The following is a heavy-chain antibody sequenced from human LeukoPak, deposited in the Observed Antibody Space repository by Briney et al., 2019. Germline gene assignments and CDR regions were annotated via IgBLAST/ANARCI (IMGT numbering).Heavy chain of an antibody. CDR2: ISSSSTHL. D-gene: IGHD1-1*01. V-gene: IGHV3-21*01. Sequence: GGSLRLSCAASGFTFSSYSMNWVRQAPGKGLEWVSSISSSSTHLYHADSVKGRFAISRDNAKNSLYLQMNSLRAEDTAVYYCARDLILECTAILAYWGQGTLVTVSS. CDR3: ARDLILECTAILAY. CDR1: GFTFSSYS. J-gene: IGHJ4*02.